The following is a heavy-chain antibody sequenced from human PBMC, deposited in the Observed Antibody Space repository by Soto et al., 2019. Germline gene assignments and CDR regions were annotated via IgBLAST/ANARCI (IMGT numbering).Heavy chain of an antibody. Sequence: PSETLSLTCTVSGVSISSYYWSWIRQPPGKGLEWIAYIHYSGSTDYNPSLKSRVTISLDKSKNQFSLKLTSVTAADTAVYHCARHGLGLDYWGQGTLVTVSS. D-gene: IGHD1-26*01. V-gene: IGHV4-59*08. J-gene: IGHJ4*02. CDR1: GVSISSYY. CDR3: ARHGLGLDY. CDR2: IHYSGST.